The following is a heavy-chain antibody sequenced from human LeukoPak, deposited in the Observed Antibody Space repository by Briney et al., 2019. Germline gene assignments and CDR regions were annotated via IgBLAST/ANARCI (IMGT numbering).Heavy chain of an antibody. V-gene: IGHV3-20*04. CDR1: GFTFDDYG. CDR3: ARGTLKAAATDFDY. D-gene: IGHD6-13*01. CDR2: INWNGGST. J-gene: IGHJ4*02. Sequence: GGSLRLSCAAAGFTFDDYGMSWVRQAPGKGLEWVSGINWNGGSTGYAGSVKGRFTISRDNDKNSLYLQMNSLRAEDTALYYCARGTLKAAATDFDYWGQGTLVTVSS.